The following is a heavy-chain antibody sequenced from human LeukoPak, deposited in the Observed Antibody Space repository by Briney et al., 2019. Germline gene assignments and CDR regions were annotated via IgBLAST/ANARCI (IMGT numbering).Heavy chain of an antibody. CDR1: EFTFSNYW. J-gene: IGHJ4*02. V-gene: IGHV3-74*01. D-gene: IGHD6-13*01. CDR2: TNSDGSIT. CDR3: ARERAAADDPLDY. Sequence: QPGGSLRLSCAASEFTFSNYWMHWVRQAPGKGLVWVSRTNSDGSITSYADSVKGRFTISRDNAKNTLYLQMNSLRAEDTAVYYCARERAAADDPLDYWGQGTLVTVCS.